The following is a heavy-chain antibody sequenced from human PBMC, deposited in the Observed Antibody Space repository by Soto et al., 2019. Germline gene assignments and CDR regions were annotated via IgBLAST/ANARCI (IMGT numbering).Heavy chain of an antibody. Sequence: QVQLVESGGGLVKPGGSLRLSCAASGFTFSDYYMSWIRQAPGKGLEWVSHISSSGSTIYYADSVKGRFTISRDNAKNSLYLQMNSLRAEDTAVYYCARVLDCSSTSCYRKFDPWGQGTLVTVSS. V-gene: IGHV3-11*01. CDR3: ARVLDCSSTSCYRKFDP. D-gene: IGHD2-2*01. CDR1: GFTFSDYY. CDR2: ISSSGSTI. J-gene: IGHJ5*02.